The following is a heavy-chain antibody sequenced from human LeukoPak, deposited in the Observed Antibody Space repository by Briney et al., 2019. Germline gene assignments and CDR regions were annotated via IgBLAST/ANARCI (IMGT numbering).Heavy chain of an antibody. D-gene: IGHD5-18*01. J-gene: IGHJ3*02. V-gene: IGHV4-59*12. Sequence: SETLSLTCTVSGGSIDNFYWSWIRQSPGKGLEWIGYLYYTGITNSNPSLRRRVTISLDRSKNHFSLNLKSVTAADTAVYYCARERSSYGAFEIWGQGTMVTASS. CDR1: GGSIDNFY. CDR2: LYYTGIT. CDR3: ARERSSYGAFEI.